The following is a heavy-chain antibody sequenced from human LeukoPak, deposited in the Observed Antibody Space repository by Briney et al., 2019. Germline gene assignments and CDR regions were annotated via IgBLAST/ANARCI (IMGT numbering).Heavy chain of an antibody. CDR2: ISSGGNNK. Sequence: QPGGSLRLSCAASGFTLSSYSMHWVRQAPGKGLESVAVISSGGNNKHYADSVKGRFTISRDNSKSTLFLQMNSLRADDTSIYYCTRDKSMRGSYYSFPDYWGQGTLVTVSS. J-gene: IGHJ4*02. V-gene: IGHV3-30-3*01. D-gene: IGHD1-26*01. CDR3: TRDKSMRGSYYSFPDY. CDR1: GFTLSSYS.